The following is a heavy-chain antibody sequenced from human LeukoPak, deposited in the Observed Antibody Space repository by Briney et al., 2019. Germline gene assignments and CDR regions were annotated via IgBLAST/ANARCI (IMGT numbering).Heavy chain of an antibody. V-gene: IGHV3-30*02. CDR1: GFTFDDYG. CDR3: AKAGRRWLQLGYYYYMDV. Sequence: GGPLRLSCAASGFTFDDYGMSGVRQAPGKGLEWVAFIRYDGGNKYYADLLKGRFTISRDNSKNTLYLQKNRLTAEDPAVDYCAKAGRRWLQLGYYYYMDVWGKGTTVSISS. CDR2: IRYDGGNK. J-gene: IGHJ6*03. D-gene: IGHD5-24*01.